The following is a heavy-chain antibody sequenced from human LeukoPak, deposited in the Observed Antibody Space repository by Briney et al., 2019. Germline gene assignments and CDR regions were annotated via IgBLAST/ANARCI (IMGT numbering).Heavy chain of an antibody. J-gene: IGHJ5*02. CDR3: ARKPRIAARLLLFYSSSNWFDP. Sequence: PSETLSLTCAVYGGSFSGYYWSWIRQPPGKGLEWIGEINHSGSTNYNPSLKSRVTISVDTSKNQFSLKLSSVTAADTAVYYCARKPRIAARLLLFYSSSNWFDPWGQGTLVTVSS. CDR1: GGSFSGYY. CDR2: INHSGST. V-gene: IGHV4-34*01. D-gene: IGHD6-6*01.